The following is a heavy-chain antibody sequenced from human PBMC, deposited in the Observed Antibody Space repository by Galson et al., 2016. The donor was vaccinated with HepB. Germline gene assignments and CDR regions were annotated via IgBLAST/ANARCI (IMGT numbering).Heavy chain of an antibody. J-gene: IGHJ3*01. Sequence: SVKVSCKASGGTFSTYGISWLRQAPGQGLEWMGEIITILNRVNYAQKLQGRITIAADDSTSTAYMELSSLRFEDTAVYYCAREGIGCSNIPDAFDVWGQGTMVTVSA. CDR1: GGTFSTYG. D-gene: IGHD2-2*01. CDR3: AREGIGCSNIPDAFDV. CDR2: IITILNRV. V-gene: IGHV1-69*13.